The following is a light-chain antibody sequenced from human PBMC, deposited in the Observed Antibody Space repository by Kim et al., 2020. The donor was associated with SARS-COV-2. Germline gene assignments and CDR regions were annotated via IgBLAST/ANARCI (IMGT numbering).Light chain of an antibody. CDR2: RNN. CDR1: SSNIGSNY. J-gene: IGLJ3*02. Sequence: ELTQPPSASGTPGQRVTISCSGTSSNIGSNYVYWYQQLPGTAPKLLIYRNNRRPSGVPDRFSGSKSGTSASLAISGLRSEDEADYYCAAWDDSLSGWVFGGGTQRTV. V-gene: IGLV1-47*01. CDR3: AAWDDSLSGWV.